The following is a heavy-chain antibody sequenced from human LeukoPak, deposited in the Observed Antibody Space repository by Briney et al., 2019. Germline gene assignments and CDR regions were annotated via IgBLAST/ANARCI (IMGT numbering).Heavy chain of an antibody. CDR2: INPNSGGT. Sequence: ASVKVSCKASGYTFTGYYMHWVRQAPGQGLEWMGWINPNSGGTNYAQKFQGRVTMTRDTSISTAYMELSRLRSDDTAVYYCARDLETPYKVLRFLEWSSDAFDIWGQGTMVTVSS. D-gene: IGHD3-3*01. CDR3: ARDLETPYKVLRFLEWSSDAFDI. J-gene: IGHJ3*02. CDR1: GYTFTGYY. V-gene: IGHV1-2*02.